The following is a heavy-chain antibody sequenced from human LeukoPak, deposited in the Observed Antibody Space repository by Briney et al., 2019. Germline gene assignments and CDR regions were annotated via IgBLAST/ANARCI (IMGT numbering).Heavy chain of an antibody. CDR1: GFTFKNYW. CDR2: IKQGGREI. V-gene: IGHV3-7*01. Sequence: GGSLRLSCEASGFTFKNYWMNWVRQAPGKGLEWVASIKQGGREIFYVDSVKGRFTISRDDARNSLYLQMNSLRADDTAVYYCARDPGVIWFGELSSYFYYMDVWGKGTTVTVSS. J-gene: IGHJ6*03. D-gene: IGHD3-10*01. CDR3: ARDPGVIWFGELSSYFYYMDV.